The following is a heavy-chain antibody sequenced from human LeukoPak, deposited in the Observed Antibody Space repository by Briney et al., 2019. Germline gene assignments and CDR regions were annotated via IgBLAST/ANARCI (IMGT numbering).Heavy chain of an antibody. V-gene: IGHV1-46*01. Sequence: ASVKVSCKASGYSFTSYYMHCVRQAPGQGLEWMGIINPSGGDTHYAQNFQGRVTLTRDMSTSTVYMELSSLRSEDTGVYYCARGGTIFGLANALDYWGQGTLVTVSS. CDR1: GYSFTSYY. CDR3: ARGGTIFGLANALDY. J-gene: IGHJ4*02. D-gene: IGHD3-3*01. CDR2: INPSGGDT.